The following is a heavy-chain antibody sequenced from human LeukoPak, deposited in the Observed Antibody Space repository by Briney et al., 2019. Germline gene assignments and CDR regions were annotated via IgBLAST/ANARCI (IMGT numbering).Heavy chain of an antibody. CDR2: ISAYNGNT. J-gene: IGHJ4*02. D-gene: IGHD5-18*01. Sequence: GASVKVSCKASGYTFTSYGISWVRQAPGQGLEWMGWISAYNGNTNYAQKLQGRVTMTTDTSTSTAYMELRSLRSDDTAVYYCARASEYSYGLAYFDYWGQGTLVTVSS. CDR3: ARASEYSYGLAYFDY. CDR1: GYTFTSYG. V-gene: IGHV1-18*01.